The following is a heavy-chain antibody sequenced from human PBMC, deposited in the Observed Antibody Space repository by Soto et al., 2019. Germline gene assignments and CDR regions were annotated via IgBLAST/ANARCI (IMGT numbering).Heavy chain of an antibody. CDR2: INQSGTT. V-gene: IGHV4-34*01. D-gene: IGHD3-10*01. CDR1: GGSFREYY. Sequence: SETLSLTCAVNGGSFREYYSSWLRQPPGKGLEWIGEINQSGTTHYNPSPKRQINISIDASKNQFSLNLTSVTAADTATYYCARDIITVIGGEIYYYFGMDVWGQGTTVTVSS. J-gene: IGHJ6*02. CDR3: ARDIITVIGGEIYYYFGMDV.